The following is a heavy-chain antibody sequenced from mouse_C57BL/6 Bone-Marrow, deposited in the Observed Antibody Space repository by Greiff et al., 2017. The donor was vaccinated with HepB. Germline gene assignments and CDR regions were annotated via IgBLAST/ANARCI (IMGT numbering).Heavy chain of an antibody. J-gene: IGHJ2*01. CDR3: ARDGSITTVVATNFDY. CDR2: IDPSDSYT. CDR1: GYTFTSYW. V-gene: IGHV1-50*01. Sequence: VQLQQPGAELVKPGASVKLSCKASGYTFTSYWMQWVKQRPGPGLEWIGEIDPSDSYTNYNQKFKGKATLTVDTSSSTAYMQLSSLTSEDSAVYYCARDGSITTVVATNFDYWGQGTTLTVSS. D-gene: IGHD1-1*01.